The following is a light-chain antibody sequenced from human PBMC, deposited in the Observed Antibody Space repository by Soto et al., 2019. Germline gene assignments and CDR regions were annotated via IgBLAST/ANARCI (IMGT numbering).Light chain of an antibody. Sequence: EIVMTQSPATLSVSQGERATLSCRASESVSSNLAWYQQKPGQAPRLLIYGASTRATGVPARFSGSGYGTNFTLTISSLQSEDFAVFYCQQYNKCPLTFGGGTKVELK. CDR3: QQYNKCPLT. V-gene: IGKV3-15*01. CDR2: GAS. J-gene: IGKJ4*01. CDR1: ESVSSN.